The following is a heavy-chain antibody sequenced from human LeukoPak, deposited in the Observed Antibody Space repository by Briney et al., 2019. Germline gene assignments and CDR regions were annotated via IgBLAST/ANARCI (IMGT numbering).Heavy chain of an antibody. J-gene: IGHJ2*01. CDR2: INPSGGST. CDR1: GYTFTSYY. V-gene: IGHV1-46*01. D-gene: IGHD3-3*01. Sequence: ASVKVSCKASGYTFTSYYMHWVRQAPGQGLEWMGIINPSGGSTSYAQKFQGRVTMTRDTSTSTVYMELSSLRSGDTAVYCCARDRSITIYGVVTPDWYFDLWGRGTLVPVSS. CDR3: ARDRSITIYGVVTPDWYFDL.